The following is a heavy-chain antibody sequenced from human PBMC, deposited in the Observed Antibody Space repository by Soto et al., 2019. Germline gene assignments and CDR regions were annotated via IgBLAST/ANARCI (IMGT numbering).Heavy chain of an antibody. CDR1: GYTFTTYG. CDR3: ARAGYSAYGGDF. D-gene: IGHD5-12*01. V-gene: IGHV1-18*01. Sequence: VASVKVSCKASGYTFTTYGISWVRQAPGQGLEWMGWISAYTGNTNYAQKFQGRVTMTADTSTTTVFMELTGLRSDDTAVYFCARAGYSAYGGDFWGQGSLVTVSS. CDR2: ISAYTGNT. J-gene: IGHJ4*02.